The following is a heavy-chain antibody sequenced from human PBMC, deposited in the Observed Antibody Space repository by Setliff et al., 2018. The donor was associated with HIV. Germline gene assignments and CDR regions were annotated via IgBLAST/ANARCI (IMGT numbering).Heavy chain of an antibody. CDR3: ARTQYRTTWPGNY. J-gene: IGHJ4*02. CDR1: GFTFSNAW. Sequence: NPGGSLRLSCAASGFTFSNAWMSWVRQAPGKGLEWVGRIKSKASGGTTDYGAPAQGRFTILRDDSKTTLYLQINSLKTDDTAVYYYARTQYRTTWPGNYWGQGTLVTVSS. V-gene: IGHV3-15*01. D-gene: IGHD1-7*01. CDR2: IKSKASGGTT.